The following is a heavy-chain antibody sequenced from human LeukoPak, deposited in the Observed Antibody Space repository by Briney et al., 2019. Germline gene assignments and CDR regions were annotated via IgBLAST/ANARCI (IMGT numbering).Heavy chain of an antibody. CDR3: ARDRQGFMSEWPNWFDP. J-gene: IGHJ5*02. D-gene: IGHD3-16*01. CDR2: ISSGSSYI. Sequence: GGSLRLSCTASGFTLSSYNMNWVRQGPGKGLEWVSSISSGSSYIYYADSVQGRFTISRDNAKNSLYLQMSSLTAEDTAVYYCARDRQGFMSEWPNWFDPWGQGALVTVSS. V-gene: IGHV3-21*01. CDR1: GFTLSSYN.